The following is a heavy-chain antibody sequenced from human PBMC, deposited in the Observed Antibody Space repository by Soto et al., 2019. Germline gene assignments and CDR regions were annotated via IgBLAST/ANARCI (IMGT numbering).Heavy chain of an antibody. Sequence: SETLSLTCTVSGGSISSGGYYWSWIRQHPGKGLEWIGYIYYSGSTYYNPSLKSRVTISVDTSKNQFSLKLSSVTAADTAVYYCARDRHGIAAARVFGWFDPWGQGTLVTVSS. J-gene: IGHJ5*02. CDR1: GGSISSGGYY. CDR3: ARDRHGIAAARVFGWFDP. CDR2: IYYSGST. D-gene: IGHD6-13*01. V-gene: IGHV4-31*03.